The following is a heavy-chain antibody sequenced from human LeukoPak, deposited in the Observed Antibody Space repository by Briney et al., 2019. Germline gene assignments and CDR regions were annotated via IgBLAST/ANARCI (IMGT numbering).Heavy chain of an antibody. J-gene: IGHJ4*02. CDR1: GGSFSGYY. CDR2: INHSGSP. Sequence: SETLSLTCAVYGGSFSGYYWSWIRQPPGKGLEWIGEINHSGSPNYNPSLKSRVTISVDTSKNQFSLKLSSVTAADTAVYYCARGHLYGGNLYYFDYWGQGTLVTVSS. V-gene: IGHV4-34*01. D-gene: IGHD4-23*01. CDR3: ARGHLYGGNLYYFDY.